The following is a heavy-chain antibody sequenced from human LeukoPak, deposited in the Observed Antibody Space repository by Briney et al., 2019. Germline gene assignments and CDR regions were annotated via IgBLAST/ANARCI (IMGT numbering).Heavy chain of an antibody. J-gene: IGHJ6*02. CDR3: ATSYYGGNSEQDYYYYYGMDV. Sequence: GGSLRLSCAASGFTFSDYYMSWIRQAPGKGLEWVSYISSSSSYTNYADSVKGRFTISRDNAKNSLYLQMNSLRAEDTAVYYCATSYYGGNSEQDYYYYYGMDVWGQGTTVTVSS. D-gene: IGHD4-23*01. CDR2: ISSSSSYT. V-gene: IGHV3-11*03. CDR1: GFTFSDYY.